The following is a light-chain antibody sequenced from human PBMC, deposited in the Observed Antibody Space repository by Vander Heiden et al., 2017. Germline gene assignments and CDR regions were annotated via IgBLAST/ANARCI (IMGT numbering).Light chain of an antibody. CDR2: SNN. Sequence: QSVLTPLPTASGPPGQCVTIPCSGSSSNIGSNTVNWYQQLPGTAPKLLIYSNNQRPSGVPDRFSGSKSGTSASLATSGRQSEEDADYYCAASDDSMNGCVFGGGTKLTVL. J-gene: IGLJ3*02. CDR3: AASDDSMNGCV. CDR1: SSNIGSNT. V-gene: IGLV1-44*01.